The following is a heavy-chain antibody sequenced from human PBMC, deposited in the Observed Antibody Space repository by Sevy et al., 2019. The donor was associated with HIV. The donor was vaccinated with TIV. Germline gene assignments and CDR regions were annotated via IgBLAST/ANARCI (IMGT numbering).Heavy chain of an antibody. CDR3: ATLADYYDSSGRWGAFDI. CDR1: GYTLTELS. CDR2: FDPEDGET. V-gene: IGHV1-24*01. Sequence: ASVKVSCKVSGYTLTELSMHWVRQAPGKGLEWMGGFDPEDGETIYAQKFQGRVTMTEDTSTDTAYMELSSLRSEDTAVYYCATLADYYDSSGRWGAFDIWGQGTMVTVSS. J-gene: IGHJ3*02. D-gene: IGHD3-22*01.